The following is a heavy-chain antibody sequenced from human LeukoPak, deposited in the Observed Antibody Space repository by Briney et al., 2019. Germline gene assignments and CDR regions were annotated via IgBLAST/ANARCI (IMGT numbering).Heavy chain of an antibody. CDR2: ISYDGSNK. J-gene: IGHJ5*02. Sequence: GGSLRLSCAASGFTFSSYAMHWVRQAPGKGLEWVAVISYDGSNKYYADSVKGRFTISRDNYKNTLYLQMNSLRAEDTAVYYCARERTGYSSSWLPSDWFDPWGQGTLVTVSS. CDR1: GFTFSSYA. CDR3: ARERTGYSSSWLPSDWFDP. V-gene: IGHV3-30-3*01. D-gene: IGHD6-13*01.